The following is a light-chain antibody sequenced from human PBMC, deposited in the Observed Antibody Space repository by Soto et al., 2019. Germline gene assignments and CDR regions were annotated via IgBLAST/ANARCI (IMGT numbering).Light chain of an antibody. J-gene: IGKJ2*01. CDR1: PSVSSSY. V-gene: IGKV3-20*01. Sequence: EIVLTQYPGTLSLSPGERATLSCRAIPSVSSSYLAWYQQKPGQAPRLLIYGASSRATGIPDRFSGSGSGTDFTLTISRLEPEDFAVYYCQQYGSSPPYTFGQGTKLEIK. CDR3: QQYGSSPPYT. CDR2: GAS.